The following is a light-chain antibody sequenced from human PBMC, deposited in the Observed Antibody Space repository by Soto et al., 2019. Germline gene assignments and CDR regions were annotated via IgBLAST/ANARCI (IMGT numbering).Light chain of an antibody. V-gene: IGLV2-14*01. J-gene: IGLJ1*01. Sequence: SALTQPASVSGSPGQSITIFCTGTSSDVGGYNYVSWYQQHPGKAPKLMIYDVSNRPSGVSNRFSGSKSGNTASLTISGLQAEDEADYYCSSYTSSSTLIFGTGTKVTVL. CDR1: SSDVGGYNY. CDR3: SSYTSSSTLI. CDR2: DVS.